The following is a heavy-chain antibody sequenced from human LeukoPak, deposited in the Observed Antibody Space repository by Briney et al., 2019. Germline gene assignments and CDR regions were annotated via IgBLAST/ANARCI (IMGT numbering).Heavy chain of an antibody. Sequence: PSETLSLTCAVYGGSFSGYYWSWIRQPPGKGLEWIGEINHSGSTNYNPSLKGRVTISVDTSKNQFSLKLSSVTAADTAVYYCARLAARSFDYWGQGTLVTVSS. D-gene: IGHD6-6*01. J-gene: IGHJ4*02. CDR2: INHSGST. CDR1: GGSFSGYY. V-gene: IGHV4-34*01. CDR3: ARLAARSFDY.